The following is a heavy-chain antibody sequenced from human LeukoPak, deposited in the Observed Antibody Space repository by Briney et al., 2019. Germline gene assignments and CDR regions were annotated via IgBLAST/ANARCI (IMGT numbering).Heavy chain of an antibody. CDR1: GGSISSGFYS. CDR3: ARSGGGGSYSAAAH. J-gene: IGHJ4*02. V-gene: IGHV4-61*02. Sequence: SETLSLTCTVSGGSISSGFYSWSCIRQPAEKGLEWIGRIYTSGSTNYNPSLNSRATISLDTSKNQFSLKLNPVTATDTAVYYCARSGGGGSYSAAAHWGQGTLVTVSS. CDR2: IYTSGST. D-gene: IGHD1-26*01.